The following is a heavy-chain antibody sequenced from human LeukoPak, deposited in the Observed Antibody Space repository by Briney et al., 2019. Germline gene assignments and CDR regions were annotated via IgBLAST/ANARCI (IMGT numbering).Heavy chain of an antibody. J-gene: IGHJ4*02. CDR3: ARLGYYYDSSGYPFDY. CDR1: GGSFSGYY. CDR2: INHSGST. Sequence: SEALSLTCAVYGGSFSGYYWSWIRQPPGKGLEWIGEINHSGSTNYNPPLTSRVTISVNTSKSKFSLKLSSVAAADSVVYYCARLGYYYDSSGYPFDYWGQGTLVTVSS. D-gene: IGHD3-22*01. V-gene: IGHV4-34*01.